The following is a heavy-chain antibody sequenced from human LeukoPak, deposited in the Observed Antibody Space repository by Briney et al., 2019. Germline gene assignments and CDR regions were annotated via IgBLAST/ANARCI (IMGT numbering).Heavy chain of an antibody. V-gene: IGHV3-48*04. J-gene: IGHJ6*04. CDR1: GFSLNSYD. CDR2: INISSSTI. Sequence: GGSLRLPCAASGFSLNSYDMNWVHQAPGKGLEWISYINISSSTIFYAESVKGRFTISRDNAQKSLYLQMNSLRAEETAVYYCARGDGDYYAGMDVWGKGTTVTVSS. CDR3: ARGDGDYYAGMDV. D-gene: IGHD4-17*01.